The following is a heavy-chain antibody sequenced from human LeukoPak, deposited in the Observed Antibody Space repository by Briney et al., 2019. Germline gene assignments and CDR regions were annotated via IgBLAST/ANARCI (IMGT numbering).Heavy chain of an antibody. CDR3: ARESPRSWGAAAGHGAFDI. CDR1: GYTFTGYY. J-gene: IGHJ3*02. D-gene: IGHD6-13*01. CDR2: INPNSGGT. V-gene: IGHV1-2*02. Sequence: ASVKVSCKAPGYTFTGYYMHWVRQAPGQGLEWMGWINPNSGGTNYAQKFQGRVTMTRDTSISTAYMELSRLRSYDTAVYYCARESPRSWGAAAGHGAFDIWGQGTMVTVSS.